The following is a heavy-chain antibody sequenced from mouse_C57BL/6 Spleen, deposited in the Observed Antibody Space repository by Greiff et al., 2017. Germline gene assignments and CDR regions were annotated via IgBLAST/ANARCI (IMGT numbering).Heavy chain of an antibody. CDR1: GFTFSSYT. Sequence: EVMLVESGGGLVKPGGSLKLSCAASGFTFSSYTMSWVRQTPEKRLEWVATISGGGGNTYYPDSVKGRFTISRDNAKNTLYLQMGSLRSEDTALYYCARLCDSKDFDYWGQGTTLTVSS. CDR2: ISGGGGNT. J-gene: IGHJ2*01. V-gene: IGHV5-9*01. D-gene: IGHD2-5*01. CDR3: ARLCDSKDFDY.